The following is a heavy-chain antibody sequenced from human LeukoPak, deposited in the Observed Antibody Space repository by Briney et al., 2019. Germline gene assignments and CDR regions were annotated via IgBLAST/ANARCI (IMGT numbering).Heavy chain of an antibody. CDR3: AKAYSSGWYGYFQH. V-gene: IGHV3-23*01. Sequence: GGSLRLSCAASGFTFSNYAMSWVRQAPGKGLEWVPTISGNDDSTYYADSVKGRFTISRDNSKNTLYLQMNSLRAEDTALYYCAKAYSSGWYGYFQHWGQGTLVTVSS. CDR1: GFTFSNYA. D-gene: IGHD6-19*01. CDR2: ISGNDDST. J-gene: IGHJ1*01.